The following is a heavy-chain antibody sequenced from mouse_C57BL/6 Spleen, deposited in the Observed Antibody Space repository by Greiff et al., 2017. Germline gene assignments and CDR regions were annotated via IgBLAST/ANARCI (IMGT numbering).Heavy chain of an antibody. CDR1: GFTFSDYY. V-gene: IGHV5-12*01. CDR2: ISNGGGST. D-gene: IGHD1-1*01. Sequence: EVKLQESGGGLVQPGGSLKLSCAASGFTFSDYYMYWVRQTPEKRLEWVAYISNGGGSTYYPDTVKGRFTISRDNAKNTLYLQMSRLKSEDTAMYYCARREDGTFYAMDYWGQGTSVTVSS. CDR3: ARREDGTFYAMDY. J-gene: IGHJ4*01.